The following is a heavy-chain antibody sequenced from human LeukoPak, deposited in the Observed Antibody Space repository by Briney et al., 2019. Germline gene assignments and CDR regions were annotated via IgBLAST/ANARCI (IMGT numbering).Heavy chain of an antibody. CDR1: GVSISSGGYY. CDR3: ARVVAGLAALDV. J-gene: IGHJ3*01. CDR2: IFFSGST. V-gene: IGHV4-31*03. D-gene: IGHD2-15*01. Sequence: SETLSLTCTVSGVSISSGGYYWSWIRQRPGKGLEWIGYIFFSGSTYYNPSLESRVNISVDTSENQFSLKVTSVTAADTAVYYCARVVAGLAALDVWGQGTVVTVSS.